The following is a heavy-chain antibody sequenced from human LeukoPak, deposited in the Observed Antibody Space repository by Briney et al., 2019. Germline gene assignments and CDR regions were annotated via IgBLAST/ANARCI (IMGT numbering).Heavy chain of an antibody. CDR3: ARDGSGVVPAAIDY. D-gene: IGHD2-2*01. V-gene: IGHV4-59*12. CDR1: GGSITTYY. CDR2: MYYSGSP. J-gene: IGHJ4*02. Sequence: PSETLSLTCTVSGGSITTYYWSWIRQPPGKGLEWIAYMYYSGSPNYNPSLKSRVTMSVDTSKNQFSLKLSSVTAADTAVYYCARDGSGVVPAAIDYWGQGTLVTVSS.